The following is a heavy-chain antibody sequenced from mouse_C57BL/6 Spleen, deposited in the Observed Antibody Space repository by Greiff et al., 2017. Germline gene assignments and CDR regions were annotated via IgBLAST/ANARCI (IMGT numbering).Heavy chain of an antibody. CDR3: ARNPLTGKGAWFAY. CDR1: GFSLTSYA. CDR2: IWTGGGT. Sequence: VMLVESGPGLVAPSQSLSITCTVSGFSLTSYAISWVRQPPGKGLEWLGVIWTGGGTNYNSALKSRLSISKDNSKSQVFLKMNSLQTDDTARYYCARNPLTGKGAWFAYWGQGTLVTVSA. D-gene: IGHD4-1*01. V-gene: IGHV2-9-1*01. J-gene: IGHJ3*01.